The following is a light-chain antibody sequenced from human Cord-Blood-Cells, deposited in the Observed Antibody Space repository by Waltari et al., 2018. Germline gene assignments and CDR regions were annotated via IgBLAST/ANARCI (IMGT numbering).Light chain of an antibody. CDR3: QQSYSTPYT. CDR2: AAS. V-gene: IGKV1-39*01. CDR1: QSISSY. Sequence: EIQMTQSTSSLSASVGDRVTLTCRASQSISSYLNWYQQKPGKSHKLLIYAASSLESGVPSRFSGSGSGTDFTLTISSLQPEDFATYDCQQSYSTPYTFGPGTKLEIK. J-gene: IGKJ2*01.